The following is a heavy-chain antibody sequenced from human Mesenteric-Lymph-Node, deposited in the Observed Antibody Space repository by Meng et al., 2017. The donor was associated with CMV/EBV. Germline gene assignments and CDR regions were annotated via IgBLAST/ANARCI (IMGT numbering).Heavy chain of an antibody. CDR3: ARIPIVVVPAAISSYYYYGMDV. CDR1: PFIFRTSG. Sequence: GGSLRLSCTTSPFIFRTSGMNWVRQAPGKGLEWVSSISSSSSYIYYADSVKGRFTISRDNAKNSLYLQMNSLRAEDTAVYYCARIPIVVVPAAISSYYYYGMDVWGQGTTVTVSS. CDR2: ISSSSSYI. J-gene: IGHJ6*02. V-gene: IGHV3-21*01. D-gene: IGHD2-2*02.